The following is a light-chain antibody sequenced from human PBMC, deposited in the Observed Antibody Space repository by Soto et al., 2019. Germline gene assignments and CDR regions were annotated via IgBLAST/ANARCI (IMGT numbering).Light chain of an antibody. J-gene: IGKJ1*01. Sequence: EIVLTQSPGTLSLSPGERATLSCRASQSVSSSYLAWYQQKPGQAPRLLIYGASSRATGIPDRFSGSGSGTDFTLTISRLEPEDVEVYYCQQYGSSWTFGQGTKVESK. CDR3: QQYGSSWT. CDR1: QSVSSSY. V-gene: IGKV3-20*01. CDR2: GAS.